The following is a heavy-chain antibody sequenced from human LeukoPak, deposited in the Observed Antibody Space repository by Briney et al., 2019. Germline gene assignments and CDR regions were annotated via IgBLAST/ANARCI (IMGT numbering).Heavy chain of an antibody. CDR3: ARDLRDYYDSSGYYWCLDY. Sequence: GGSLRLSCAASGLTFRSYSMNWVRQAPGKGLEWVSSISSRRSSYIYYAVSVKGRFNSCGDNDNKSLYLQKNSLRAEDTAVYYCARDLRDYYDSSGYYWCLDYWGQGTLGTVSS. CDR1: GLTFRSYS. CDR2: ISSRRSSYI. D-gene: IGHD3-22*01. V-gene: IGHV3-21*01. J-gene: IGHJ4*02.